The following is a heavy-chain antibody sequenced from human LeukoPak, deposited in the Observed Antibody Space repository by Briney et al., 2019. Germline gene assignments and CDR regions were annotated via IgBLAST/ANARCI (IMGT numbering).Heavy chain of an antibody. CDR2: MNPNSGNT. CDR3: ASGVATIDYYYGMDV. V-gene: IGHV1-8*01. CDR1: GYTFTSYD. Sequence: GASVKVSCKASGYTFTSYDINWVRQATGQGLEWMGWMNPNSGNTGYAQKFQGRVTMTRNTSISTAYMELSSLRSEDTAVYYCASGVATIDYYYGMDVWGQGTTVTVSS. J-gene: IGHJ6*02. D-gene: IGHD5-12*01.